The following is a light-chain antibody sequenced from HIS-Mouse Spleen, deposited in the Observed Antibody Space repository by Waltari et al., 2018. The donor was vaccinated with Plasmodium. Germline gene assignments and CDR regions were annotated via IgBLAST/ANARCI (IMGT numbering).Light chain of an antibody. CDR2: KAS. CDR1: QSISSW. J-gene: IGKJ1*01. V-gene: IGKV1-5*03. CDR3: QQYNSYSWT. Sequence: DLQMTPSPSTLSASVGCKLTITCRASQSISSWLAWYQQKPGKAPKLLIYKASSLESGVPSRFSGSGSGTEFTLTISSLQPDDFATYYCQQYNSYSWTFGQGTKVEIK.